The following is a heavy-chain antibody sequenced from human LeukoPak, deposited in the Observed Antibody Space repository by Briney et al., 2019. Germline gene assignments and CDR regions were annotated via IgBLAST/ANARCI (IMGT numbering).Heavy chain of an antibody. J-gene: IGHJ4*02. CDR2: IIGSAVNT. Sequence: PGESLRLPCRASGLTVSSDGMSWVRQAPGKGLEWVSTIIGSAVNTYYADSVKGRFTISRDDSKNTVYLQMNSLRAEDTAVYSCVKYTVGTSYRGLDQWGQGTLVTVSS. V-gene: IGHV3-23*01. D-gene: IGHD2-21*01. CDR3: VKYTVGTSYRGLDQ. CDR1: GLTVSSDG.